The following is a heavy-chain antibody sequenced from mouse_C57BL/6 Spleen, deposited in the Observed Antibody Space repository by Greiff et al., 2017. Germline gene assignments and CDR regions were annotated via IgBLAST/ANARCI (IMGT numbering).Heavy chain of an antibody. J-gene: IGHJ4*01. V-gene: IGHV1-53*01. CDR1: GYTFTSYW. Sequence: QVQLQQPGTELVKPGASVKLSCKASGYTFTSYWMHWVKQRPGQGLEWIGNINPSNGGTNYNEKFKSKATLTVDKSSSTAYMQLSSLTSEDSAVYYCARKGIYCDYLYAMDYWGQGTSVTVSS. CDR3: ARKGIYCDYLYAMDY. D-gene: IGHD2-4*01. CDR2: INPSNGGT.